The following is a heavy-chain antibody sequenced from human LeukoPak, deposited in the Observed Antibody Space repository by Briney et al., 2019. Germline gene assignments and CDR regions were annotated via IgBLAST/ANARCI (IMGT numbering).Heavy chain of an antibody. D-gene: IGHD3-22*01. Sequence: GGSLRLSCAASGFTFSSYSMNWVRQAPGKGLEWVSYISSSSSTIYYADSVKGRFTISRDNAKNSLYLQMNSLRAEDTAVYYCARDDPERDTGGYYEKKRYDALDIWGQGTMVTVSS. CDR3: ARDDPERDTGGYYEKKRYDALDI. CDR1: GFTFSSYS. CDR2: ISSSSSTI. V-gene: IGHV3-48*01. J-gene: IGHJ3*02.